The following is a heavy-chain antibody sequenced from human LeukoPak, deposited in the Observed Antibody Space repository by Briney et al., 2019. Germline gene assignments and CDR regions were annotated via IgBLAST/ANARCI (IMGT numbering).Heavy chain of an antibody. J-gene: IGHJ3*02. CDR2: IKQDGSEK. Sequence: GGSLRLSCAASVFTFSSYWMTWVRQAPGKGLEWVANIKQDGSEKYYVDSVKGRFTISRDNAKNSLYLQMNRLRAEDTAVYYCARMTGGSDGLDMWGQGTMVTVYS. CDR3: ARMTGGSDGLDM. D-gene: IGHD2-15*01. CDR1: VFTFSSYW. V-gene: IGHV3-7*01.